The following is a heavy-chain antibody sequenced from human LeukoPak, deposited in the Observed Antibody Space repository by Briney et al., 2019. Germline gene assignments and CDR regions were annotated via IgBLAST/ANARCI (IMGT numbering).Heavy chain of an antibody. CDR1: GGSFSGYY. CDR2: INHSGST. D-gene: IGHD3-10*01. Sequence: PSETLSLTCAVYGGSFSGYYWSWIRQPPGKGLEWIGGINHSGSTNYNPSLKSRVTISVDTSKNQFSLKLSSVTAADTAVYYCARKLAWFGSNWFDPWGQGTLVTVSS. J-gene: IGHJ5*02. V-gene: IGHV4-34*01. CDR3: ARKLAWFGSNWFDP.